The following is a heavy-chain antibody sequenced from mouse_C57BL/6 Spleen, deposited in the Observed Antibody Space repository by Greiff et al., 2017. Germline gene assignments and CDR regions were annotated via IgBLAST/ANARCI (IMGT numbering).Heavy chain of an antibody. CDR3: TAIYYYGSSYYFDY. Sequence: EVKLVESGGGLVQPGGSMKLSCVASGFTFSNYWMNWVRQSPEKGLEWVAQIRLKSDNYATHYAESVEVRFTISRDDSKSSVYLQMNNLRAEDTGIYYCTAIYYYGSSYYFDYWRQGTTLTVSS. CDR2: IRLKSDNYAT. J-gene: IGHJ2*01. D-gene: IGHD1-1*01. CDR1: GFTFSNYW. V-gene: IGHV6-3*01.